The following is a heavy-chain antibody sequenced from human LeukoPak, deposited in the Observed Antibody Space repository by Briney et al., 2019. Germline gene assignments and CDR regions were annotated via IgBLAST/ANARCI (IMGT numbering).Heavy chain of an antibody. D-gene: IGHD6-13*01. CDR3: ARLDSRSWYDAQSYYYYGMDV. J-gene: IGHJ6*02. CDR2: IYPGDSDT. V-gene: IGHV5-51*01. Sequence: GESLKISCKGSGYSFTSYWIGWVRQMPGKGLEWMGIIYPGDSDTRYSPSFQGQVTISADKSISTAYLQWSSLKASDTAMYYCARLDSRSWYDAQSYYYYGMDVWGQGATVTVSS. CDR1: GYSFTSYW.